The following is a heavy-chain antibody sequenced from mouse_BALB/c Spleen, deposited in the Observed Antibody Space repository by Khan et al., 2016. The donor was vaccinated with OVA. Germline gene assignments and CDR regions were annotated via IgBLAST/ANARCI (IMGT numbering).Heavy chain of an antibody. D-gene: IGHD2-2*01. CDR3: AIIYYGYDWFTY. CDR1: GLSLTNYG. CDR2: ILGDGST. J-gene: IGHJ3*01. V-gene: IGHV2-3*01. Sequence: QVQLKESGPGLVAPSQSLSITCTVSGLSLTNYGISWIRQPPGKGLEWLGVILGDGSTNYHSALISRLSINKDNSKSQVFLKLNSLQTDDTATYYCAIIYYGYDWFTYWGQGTLVTVSA.